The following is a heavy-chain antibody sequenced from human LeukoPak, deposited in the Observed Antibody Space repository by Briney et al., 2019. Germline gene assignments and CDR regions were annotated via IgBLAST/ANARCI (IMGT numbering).Heavy chain of an antibody. D-gene: IGHD1-1*01. V-gene: IGHV3-7*01. CDR2: IKQDVSEK. J-gene: IGHJ4*02. CDR3: ARDLLEPYFDY. Sequence: PGGSLRLSCAASGFTFSSYWMSCVRQAPGKGLEWVANIKQDVSEKYYVDSVKGRFTISRDKAKNSLYLQMNSLRAEDTAVYYCARDLLEPYFDYWGQGTLVTVSS. CDR1: GFTFSSYW.